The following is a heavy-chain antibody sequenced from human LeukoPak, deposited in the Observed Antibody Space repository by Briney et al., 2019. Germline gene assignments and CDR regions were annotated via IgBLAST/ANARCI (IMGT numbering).Heavy chain of an antibody. CDR1: GGSISSSSYY. Sequence: SETLSLTCTVSGGSISSSSYYWAWICQPPGKGLEWIGSVFYSGTTYYNPSLKSRVTISVDTSKNQFSLKLSSVTAADTAVYYCASFSKDIVVVPAAGTAFDIWGQGTMVTVSS. CDR2: VFYSGTT. J-gene: IGHJ3*02. D-gene: IGHD2-2*01. V-gene: IGHV4-39*07. CDR3: ASFSKDIVVVPAAGTAFDI.